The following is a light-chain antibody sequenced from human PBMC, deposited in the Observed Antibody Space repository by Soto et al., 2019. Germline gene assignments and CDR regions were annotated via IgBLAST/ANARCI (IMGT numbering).Light chain of an antibody. V-gene: IGKV4-1*01. CDR2: WAS. CDR1: QNVLYKSNNENY. Sequence: DIVMTQSPDSLAVSLGERATINCKSSQNVLYKSNNENYLAWFQQKPGQPPKLLIYWASTRKSGVPDRFTGSGSGSDFTLTISRLQAEDVAVYYCQQYYSTPPYTFGQGTKLEI. J-gene: IGKJ2*01. CDR3: QQYYSTPPYT.